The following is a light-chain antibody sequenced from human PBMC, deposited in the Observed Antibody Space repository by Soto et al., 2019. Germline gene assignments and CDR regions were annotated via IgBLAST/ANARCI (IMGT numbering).Light chain of an antibody. CDR2: DSS. Sequence: EIVLTQSPATLSLSPGERATLSCRASQSIGLAIAWYQHKPVQAPRLLIFDSSHRSTGIPARFRGSGSGTDFTRSISSLEPEDFAVYYCQQRRGTFGGGTKVDIK. V-gene: IGKV3-11*01. J-gene: IGKJ4*01. CDR1: QSIGLA. CDR3: QQRRGT.